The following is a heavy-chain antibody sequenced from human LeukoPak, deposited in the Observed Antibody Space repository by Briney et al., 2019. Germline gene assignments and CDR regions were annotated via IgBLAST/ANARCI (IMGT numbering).Heavy chain of an antibody. CDR2: ISYDGSNK. Sequence: PGGSLRLSCAASGFTFSSYAMHWVRQAPGKGLEWVAVISYDGSNKYYADSVKGRFTISRDNSKNTLYLQMNSLKAEDTAVYYCARAAYSNYWSYYHYGMDVWGQGTTVTVSS. CDR1: GFTFSSYA. CDR3: ARAAYSNYWSYYHYGMDV. V-gene: IGHV3-30-3*01. J-gene: IGHJ6*02. D-gene: IGHD4-11*01.